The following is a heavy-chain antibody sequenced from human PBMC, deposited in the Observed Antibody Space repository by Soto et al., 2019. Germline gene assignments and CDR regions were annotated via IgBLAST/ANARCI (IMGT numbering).Heavy chain of an antibody. CDR1: GGTFSSYA. CDR3: ARDLYPGAARYYYYYGMDV. CDR2: IIPIFGTA. Sequence: SVKVSCKASGGTFSSYAISWVRQAPGQGLEWMGGIIPIFGTANYAQKFQGRVTITADESTSTAYMELSSLRSEDTAVYYCARDLYPGAARYYYYYGMDVWGQGTTVTVFS. V-gene: IGHV1-69*13. J-gene: IGHJ6*02. D-gene: IGHD2-2*01.